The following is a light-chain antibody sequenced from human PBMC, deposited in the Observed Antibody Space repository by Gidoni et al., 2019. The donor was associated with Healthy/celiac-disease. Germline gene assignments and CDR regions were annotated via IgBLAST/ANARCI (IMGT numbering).Light chain of an antibody. CDR1: QGISNY. J-gene: IGKJ2*01. V-gene: IGKV1-9*01. CDR2: AAS. Sequence: DIQLTQSPSFLSASVGDRVTITCRASQGISNYLVWYQQKPGKAPKLLIYAASTLQSGVPSRFSGSGSGTEFTLTISSLQPEDFATYYCQQLNSYPRYTFGQGTKLEIK. CDR3: QQLNSYPRYT.